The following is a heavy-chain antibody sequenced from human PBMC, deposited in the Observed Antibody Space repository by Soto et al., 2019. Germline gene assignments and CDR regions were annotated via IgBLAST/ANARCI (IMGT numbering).Heavy chain of an antibody. Sequence: TLSLTCTVSGGSISSYYWSWIRQPPGKGLEWIGYIYYRGSTNYNPSLKSRVTMSVDTSKNQFSLKLSSVTAADTAVFYCARTVGGNYRYFDYWGQGTLVTVSS. CDR2: IYYRGST. CDR1: GGSISSYY. CDR3: ARTVGGNYRYFDY. D-gene: IGHD3-16*02. V-gene: IGHV4-59*01. J-gene: IGHJ4*02.